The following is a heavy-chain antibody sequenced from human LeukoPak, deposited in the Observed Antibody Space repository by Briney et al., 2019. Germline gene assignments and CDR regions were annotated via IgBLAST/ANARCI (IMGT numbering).Heavy chain of an antibody. J-gene: IGHJ6*01. Sequence: SETLSLTCAVSGASFNTYYWSWVRQSPDKGLEWICEIDRSGSTNYNPSLESRVIISLGTSKNQFSLNLTSVTAADTAIYYCARGSSYYDRSRFYYPGMDVWGQGTTVTVSA. CDR1: GASFNTYY. D-gene: IGHD3-22*01. CDR2: IDRSGST. CDR3: ARGSSYYDRSRFYYPGMDV. V-gene: IGHV4-34*01.